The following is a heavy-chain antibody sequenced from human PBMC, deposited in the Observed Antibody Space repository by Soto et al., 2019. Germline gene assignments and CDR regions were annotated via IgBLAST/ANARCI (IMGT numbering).Heavy chain of an antibody. V-gene: IGHV4-34*01. J-gene: IGHJ6*02. CDR2: INHSGST. D-gene: IGHD3-10*01. CDR3: ARYNGSGMDYYGMDV. CDR1: GGSFSGYY. Sequence: SETLSLTCAVYGGSFSGYYWSGIRQPPGKGLEWIGEINHSGSTNYNPSLKSRVTISVDTSKNQFSLKLSSVTAADTAVYYCARYNGSGMDYYGMDVWGQGTTVTVSS.